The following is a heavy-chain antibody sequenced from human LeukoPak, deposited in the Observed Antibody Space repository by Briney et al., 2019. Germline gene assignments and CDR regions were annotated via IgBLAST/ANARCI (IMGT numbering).Heavy chain of an antibody. D-gene: IGHD2-8*01. CDR3: ARGRVMLDH. CDR2: TYYRSKWYN. CDR1: GDSFSSNSAA. J-gene: IGHJ4*02. Sequence: SQTLSLTCALSGDSFSSNSAAWNWLRQSPSRGLEWLGRTYYRSKWYNDYAVSVKSRITINPDTSKNQFSVQLNSVTPEDTAVYYCARGRVMLDHWGQGTLVTVSS. V-gene: IGHV6-1*01.